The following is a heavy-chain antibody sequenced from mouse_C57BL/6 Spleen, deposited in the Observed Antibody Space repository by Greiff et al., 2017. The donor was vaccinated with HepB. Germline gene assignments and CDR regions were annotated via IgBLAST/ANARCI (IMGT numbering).Heavy chain of an antibody. Sequence: EVQLQQSGPELVKPGASVKISCKASGYTFTDYYMNWVKQSHGKSLEWIGDINPNNGGTSYNQKFKGKATLTVDKSSSTAYLELRSLTSEDSAVYYCARKRGYYYGFDYWGQGTTLTVSS. J-gene: IGHJ2*01. CDR1: GYTFTDYY. D-gene: IGHD1-1*01. V-gene: IGHV1-26*01. CDR2: INPNNGGT. CDR3: ARKRGYYYGFDY.